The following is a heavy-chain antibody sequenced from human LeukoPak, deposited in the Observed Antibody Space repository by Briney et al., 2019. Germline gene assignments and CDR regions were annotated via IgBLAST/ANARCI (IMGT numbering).Heavy chain of an antibody. J-gene: IGHJ5*02. Sequence: ASVKVSCKASGYTFTGYYMHWVRQAPGQGLEWMGWINPNSGGTNYAQKFQGRVTMTGDTSISTAYMELSRLRSDDTAVYYCARVKGKYSSGLGLFDPWGQGTLVTVSS. CDR3: ARVKGKYSSGLGLFDP. V-gene: IGHV1-2*02. CDR1: GYTFTGYY. CDR2: INPNSGGT. D-gene: IGHD6-19*01.